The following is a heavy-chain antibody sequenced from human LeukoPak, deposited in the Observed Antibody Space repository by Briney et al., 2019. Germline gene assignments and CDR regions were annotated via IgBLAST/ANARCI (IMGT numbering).Heavy chain of an antibody. V-gene: IGHV4-59*01. CDR2: IYYSGST. CDR3: AREFRAIVVVPAAIRPFDP. Sequence: SETLSLTCTVSGGSISSYYWSWIRQLPGKGLEWIGYIYYSGSTNYNPSLKSRVTISVDTSKNQFSLKLSSVTAADTAVYYCAREFRAIVVVPAAIRPFDPWGQGTLVTVSS. CDR1: GGSISSYY. D-gene: IGHD2-2*01. J-gene: IGHJ5*02.